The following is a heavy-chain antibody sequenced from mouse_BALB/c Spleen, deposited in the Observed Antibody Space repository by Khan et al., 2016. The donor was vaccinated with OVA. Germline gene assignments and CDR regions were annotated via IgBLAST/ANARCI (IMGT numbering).Heavy chain of an antibody. V-gene: IGHV3-2*02. CDR1: GYSITSNYA. J-gene: IGHJ4*01. Sequence: EVQLQESGPGLVKPSQSLSLTCTVTGYSITSNYAWNWIRQFPGNKLEWMGYISYSGSTNYNPSLKSRISITRDTSKNQFFLQLNSVTTEDTATXNCARGNYYGYAMDYWGQGTSITVSS. D-gene: IGHD1-1*01. CDR3: ARGNYYGYAMDY. CDR2: ISYSGST.